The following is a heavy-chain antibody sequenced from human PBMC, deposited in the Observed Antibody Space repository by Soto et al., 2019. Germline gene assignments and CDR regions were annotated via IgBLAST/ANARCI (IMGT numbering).Heavy chain of an antibody. V-gene: IGHV3-48*01. D-gene: IGHD6-13*01. Sequence: GGSLRLSCAASGLTFSSYSMNWVRQAPGKGLEWVSYISSSSSTIYYADSVKGRFTISRDNAKNSLYLQMNSLRAEDTAVYYCARHPERIAEIGWFDPWGQGTLVTVSS. CDR3: ARHPERIAEIGWFDP. CDR1: GLTFSSYS. CDR2: ISSSSSTI. J-gene: IGHJ5*02.